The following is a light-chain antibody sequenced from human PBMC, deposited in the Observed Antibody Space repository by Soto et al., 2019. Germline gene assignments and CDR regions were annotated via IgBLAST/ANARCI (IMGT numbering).Light chain of an antibody. J-gene: IGKJ1*01. CDR3: QQRSNWPPGT. CDR1: QRVSSSY. V-gene: IGKV3D-20*02. CDR2: GAS. Sequence: EIVLTQSPGTLSLSPGERATLSCRASQRVSSSYLAWYQQKPGQAPRLLIFGASSRATGIPDRFSGSGSGTDFTLTISSLEPEDFAVYYCQQRSNWPPGTFGQGTKVDIK.